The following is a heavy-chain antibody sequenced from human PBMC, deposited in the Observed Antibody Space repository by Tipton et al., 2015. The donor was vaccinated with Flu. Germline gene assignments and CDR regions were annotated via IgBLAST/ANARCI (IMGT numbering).Heavy chain of an antibody. CDR3: ARGYSRNDY. D-gene: IGHD1-14*01. CDR1: GFTFNNYA. V-gene: IGHV3-23*01. Sequence: SLRLSCAASGFTFNNYAMNWVRQAPGKGLEWVSAVSGSGGGPTYADSVKGRFTISRDNSKNTLYLQMNSLRAEDTAVYYCARGYSRNDYWGQGTLVTVSS. CDR2: VSGSGGGP. J-gene: IGHJ4*02.